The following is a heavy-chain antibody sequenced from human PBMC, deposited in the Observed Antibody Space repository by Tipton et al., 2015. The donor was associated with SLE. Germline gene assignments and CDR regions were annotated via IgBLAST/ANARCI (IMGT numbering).Heavy chain of an antibody. D-gene: IGHD5-12*01. CDR1: GYGFSTYG. Sequence: QLVQSGAEVKKPGASVKVSCKASGYGFSTYGISWVRQAPGQGLEWMGWISVYNGNTNYAQKFQDRVTMTTDTSTNTAHMELRGLRPDDTAVYYCAREDIVATPFDYWGQGTLVTVSS. CDR3: AREDIVATPFDY. J-gene: IGHJ4*02. V-gene: IGHV1-18*01. CDR2: ISVYNGNT.